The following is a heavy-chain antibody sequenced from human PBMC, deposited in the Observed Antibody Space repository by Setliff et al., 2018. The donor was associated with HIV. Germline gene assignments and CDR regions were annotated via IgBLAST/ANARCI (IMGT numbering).Heavy chain of an antibody. J-gene: IGHJ4*02. CDR2: VYSGGSST. Sequence: PGGSLRLSCVASGFAFNTDNMNWVRQAPGKGLEWVSIVYSGGSSTYYADSVKGRFTISRDDSKKTLYLQMNSLRVEDTAIYYCAKDPPLSYSSGWYYFDYWGQGTLVTVSS. CDR3: AKDPPLSYSSGWYYFDY. V-gene: IGHV3-23*03. D-gene: IGHD6-19*01. CDR1: GFAFNTDN.